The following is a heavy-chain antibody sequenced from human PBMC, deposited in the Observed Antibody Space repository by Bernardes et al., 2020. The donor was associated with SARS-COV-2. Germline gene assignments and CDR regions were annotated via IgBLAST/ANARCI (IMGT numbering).Heavy chain of an antibody. J-gene: IGHJ4*02. CDR3: ARGWRENSFDY. D-gene: IGHD2-15*01. Sequence: GSLRLSCVGSGFIFSTYSMSWVRQAPGKGLEWLLFISSGGDTIHDADSVRGRFTVSRDDAKNSVYLQMNSLRAEDTAVYYCARGWRENSFDYWGQGALVTVSS. CDR2: ISSGGDTI. V-gene: IGHV3-48*01. CDR1: GFIFSTYS.